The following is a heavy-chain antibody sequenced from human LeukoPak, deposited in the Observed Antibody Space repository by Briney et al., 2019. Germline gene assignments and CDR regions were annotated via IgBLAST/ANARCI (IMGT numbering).Heavy chain of an antibody. CDR3: ASSGGSYFVP. CDR2: ISYDGSNK. D-gene: IGHD1-26*01. V-gene: IGHV3-30-3*01. CDR1: GFTFSSYW. Sequence: PGGSLRLSCAASGFTFSSYWMSWVRQAPGKGLEWVAVISYDGSNKYYADSVKGRFTISRDNSKNTLYLQMNSLRAEDTAVYYCASSGGSYFVPWGQGTMVTVSS. J-gene: IGHJ3*01.